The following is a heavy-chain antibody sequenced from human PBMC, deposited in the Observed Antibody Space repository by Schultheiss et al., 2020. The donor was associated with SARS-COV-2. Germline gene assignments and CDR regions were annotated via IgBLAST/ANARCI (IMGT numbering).Heavy chain of an antibody. CDR3: ARGYYDSSGFHSGPSAY. CDR1: GGSISSYY. D-gene: IGHD3-22*01. J-gene: IGHJ4*02. V-gene: IGHV4-59*01. CDR2: IYYTGST. Sequence: SQTLSLTCTVSGGSISSYYWSWIRQPPGKGLEWIGYIYYTGSTKYNPSLESRVTISVDTSKNQLSLRLTSLTAADTAVYYCARGYYDSSGFHSGPSAYWGQGTLVTVSS.